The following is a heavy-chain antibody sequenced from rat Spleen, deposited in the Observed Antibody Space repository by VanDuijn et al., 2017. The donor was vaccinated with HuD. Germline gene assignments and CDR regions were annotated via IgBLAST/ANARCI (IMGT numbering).Heavy chain of an antibody. CDR1: GFTFSDYY. J-gene: IGHJ4*01. CDR2: ISYEGSST. Sequence: EVQLVESGGGLVQPGRSLKLSCTASGFTFSDYYMAWVRQAPKKGLEWVASISYEGSSTYYGDSVKGRFTISRDKAKSTLYLQMNSLRSEDTATYYCARHSSTYYVMDAWGQGASVTVSS. V-gene: IGHV5-22*01. CDR3: ARHSSTYYVMDA. D-gene: IGHD1-2*01.